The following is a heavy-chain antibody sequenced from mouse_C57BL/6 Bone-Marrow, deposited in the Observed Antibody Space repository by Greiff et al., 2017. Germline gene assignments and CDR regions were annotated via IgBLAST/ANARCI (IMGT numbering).Heavy chain of an antibody. Sequence: EVQLVESGGGLVKPGGSLKISCAASGFTFSDYGMHWVRQAPEKGLEWVAYISSGSSTIYYADTGKGRFTISRDNAKNTLFLQMTSLGSEDTAMYCCARRGDPLNYFDYWGQGTTLSVSS. CDR2: ISSGSSTI. J-gene: IGHJ2*01. CDR3: ARRGDPLNYFDY. CDR1: GFTFSDYG. V-gene: IGHV5-17*01. D-gene: IGHD3-3*01.